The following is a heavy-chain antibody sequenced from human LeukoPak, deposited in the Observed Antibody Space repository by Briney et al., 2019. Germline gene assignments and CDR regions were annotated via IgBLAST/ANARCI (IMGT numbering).Heavy chain of an antibody. CDR1: GYTFTGYY. Sequence: SVKVSCKASGYTFTGYYMHWVRQAPGQGLEWMGCINPNSGGTNYAQKFQGRVTMTRDTSISTAYMELSRLRSDDTAVYYCARVLLPSRITMVQQIQHWGQGTLVTVSS. CDR2: INPNSGGT. J-gene: IGHJ1*01. V-gene: IGHV1-2*02. CDR3: ARVLLPSRITMVQQIQH. D-gene: IGHD3-10*01.